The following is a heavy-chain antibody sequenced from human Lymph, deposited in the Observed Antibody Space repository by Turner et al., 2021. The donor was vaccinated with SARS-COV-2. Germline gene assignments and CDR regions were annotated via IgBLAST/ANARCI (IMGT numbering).Heavy chain of an antibody. D-gene: IGHD2-2*01. CDR2: IYYSGST. J-gene: IGHJ4*02. Sequence: QVQLQESGPGLVKPSETLSLTCTVSGDSISSFYWSWIRQPPGKGLEGIGYIYYSGSTIYNPSLKSRVTISVDTSKNQFSLKLRSVTAADTAVYYCARVVPAGWYYFDYWGQGTLVTVSS. CDR3: ARVVPAGWYYFDY. V-gene: IGHV4-59*01. CDR1: GDSISSFY.